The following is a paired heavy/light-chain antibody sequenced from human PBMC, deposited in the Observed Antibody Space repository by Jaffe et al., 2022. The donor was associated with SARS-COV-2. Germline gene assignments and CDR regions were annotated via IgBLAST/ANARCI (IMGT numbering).Light chain of an antibody. Sequence: DIVMTQTPLSLSVTPGQPASISCKSSQSLLDSDGKTSLYWYLQKPGQPPQLLIYEVSNRFSGVPDRFSGSGSGTDFTLKISRVEAEDVGVYYCMQAIHLPLTFGGGTKVEIK. CDR1: QSLLDSDGKTS. V-gene: IGKV2D-29*01. J-gene: IGKJ4*01. CDR3: MQAIHLPLT. CDR2: EVS.
Heavy chain of an antibody. CDR1: GFIFGDYA. CDR3: NVYHYGMDV. CDR2: IRSKAYGETR. Sequence: EVQLVESGGGLVKPGRSLRLSCTASGFIFGDYAMSWFRQAPGKGLEWVGFIRSKAYGETRDYAASVKGRFTISRDDSKNIAYLQMNSLKTEDTAVFYCNVYHYGMDVWGQGTTVTVSS. J-gene: IGHJ6*02. V-gene: IGHV3-49*05.